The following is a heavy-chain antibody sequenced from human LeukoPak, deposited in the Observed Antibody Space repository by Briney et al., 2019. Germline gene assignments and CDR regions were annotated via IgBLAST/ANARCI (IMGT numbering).Heavy chain of an antibody. D-gene: IGHD2-2*02. CDR3: AIHCSSTSCHIDY. CDR2: IIPIFGTA. J-gene: IGHJ4*02. CDR1: GGTFSSYA. V-gene: IGHV1-69*13. Sequence: SVKVSCKASGGTFSSYAISWVRQAPGQGLEWMGGIIPIFGTANYAQKFQGRVTITADESTSTAYMELSSLRSEDTAVYYCAIHCSSTSCHIDYWGQGTMVTVSS.